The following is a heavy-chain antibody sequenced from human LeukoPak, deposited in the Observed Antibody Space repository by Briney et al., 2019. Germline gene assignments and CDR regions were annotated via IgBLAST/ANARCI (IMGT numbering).Heavy chain of an antibody. D-gene: IGHD3-10*01. CDR2: ITWGRDNL. CDR3: ARVWFGELYRLFDY. J-gene: IGHJ4*02. CDR1: GFIFDDYA. V-gene: IGHV3-9*01. Sequence: GGSLRLSCAVSGFIFDDYAMHWVRQAPGKGLEWVSGITWGRDNLAYAASVKGRFTISRDNRKNLLHLQMNSLRPDDSAVYYCARVWFGELYRLFDYWGQGTLVTVSS.